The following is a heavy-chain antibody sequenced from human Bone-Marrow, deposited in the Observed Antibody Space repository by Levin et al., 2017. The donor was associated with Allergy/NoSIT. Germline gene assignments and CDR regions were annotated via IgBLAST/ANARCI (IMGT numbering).Heavy chain of an antibody. V-gene: IGHV3-33*05. CDR3: ARDPVTGDPTKFDY. D-gene: IGHD7-27*01. CDR1: GFTFNLYG. Sequence: GESLKISFAASGFTFNLYGMHWVRQAPGKGLQWVAFMSFDGNKEDYADSVKGRFTISRDQSKNTLYLQMNSLRAEDTAVYYCARDPVTGDPTKFDYWGQGTLVTVSS. J-gene: IGHJ4*02. CDR2: MSFDGNKE.